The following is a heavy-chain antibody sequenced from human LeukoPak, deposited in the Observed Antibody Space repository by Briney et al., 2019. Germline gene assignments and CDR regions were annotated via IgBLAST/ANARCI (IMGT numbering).Heavy chain of an antibody. CDR2: IYYSGST. CDR1: GGSISSYY. J-gene: IGHJ6*03. CDR3: ARQMDTAMVTGHYYYYMDV. V-gene: IGHV4-59*08. D-gene: IGHD5-18*01. Sequence: SETLSLSCTVSGGSISSYYWSWIRQPPGKGLEWIWCIYYSGSTNYNPSLKSRVSISVDTSTNQFSLKLSSVTAADTAVYYCARQMDTAMVTGHYYYYMDVWGKGTTVTVSS.